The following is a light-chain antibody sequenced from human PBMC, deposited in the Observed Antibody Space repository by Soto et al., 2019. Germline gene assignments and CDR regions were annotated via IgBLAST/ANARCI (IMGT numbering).Light chain of an antibody. CDR2: DVS. CDR1: QRISSW. Sequence: DIQMTQSPSTLSASIGDRVTITCRASQRISSWLAWYQQKPGKAPKLLIYDVSNLKSGVPSRFSGSGSGTEFTLTISSLQLDDFANYYCQHYDRFWTFGQGTKVEIK. J-gene: IGKJ1*01. V-gene: IGKV1-5*01. CDR3: QHYDRFWT.